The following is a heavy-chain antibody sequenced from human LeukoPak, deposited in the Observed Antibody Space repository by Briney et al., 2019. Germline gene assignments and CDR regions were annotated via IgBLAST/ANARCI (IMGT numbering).Heavy chain of an antibody. CDR1: GFIFSSYA. CDR2: ISYDGSNK. Sequence: GRSLRLSCAASGFIFSSYAMHWVRQAPGKGLEWVAVISYDGSNKYYADSVKGRFTISRDNSKNTLYLQMNSLRAEDTAVYYCAREGYFVLGAFDIWGQGTMVTVSS. CDR3: AREGYFVLGAFDI. D-gene: IGHD5-18*01. V-gene: IGHV3-30*04. J-gene: IGHJ3*02.